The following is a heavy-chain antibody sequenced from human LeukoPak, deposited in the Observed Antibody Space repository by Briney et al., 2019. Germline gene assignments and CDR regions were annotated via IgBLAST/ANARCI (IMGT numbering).Heavy chain of an antibody. V-gene: IGHV4-34*01. CDR3: ARGRLRGTSAV. J-gene: IGHJ4*02. D-gene: IGHD1-26*01. CDR2: INHSGST. Sequence: PSETLSLTCSVYGGFFSGYYWSWIRQHPGKGLEWIGEINHSGSTNYNQSHKSRVTISVDTSKNQFSLKLSSVTAADTAAYYCARGRLRGTSAVWGQGTLVTVSS. CDR1: GGFFSGYY.